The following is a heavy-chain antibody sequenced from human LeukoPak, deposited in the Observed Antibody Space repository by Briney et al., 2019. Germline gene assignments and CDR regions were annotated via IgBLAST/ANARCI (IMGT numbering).Heavy chain of an antibody. Sequence: GGSLRLSCAASGFTVSSNYMSWVRQAPGKGLEWVSVIYSGGSTYYADSVKGRFTISRDNSKNTLYLQMNSLRAEDTAVYYCARDWGEPHFAYFDYWGQGTLVTVSS. J-gene: IGHJ4*02. CDR2: IYSGGST. CDR1: GFTVSSNY. V-gene: IGHV3-66*01. D-gene: IGHD3-16*01. CDR3: ARDWGEPHFAYFDY.